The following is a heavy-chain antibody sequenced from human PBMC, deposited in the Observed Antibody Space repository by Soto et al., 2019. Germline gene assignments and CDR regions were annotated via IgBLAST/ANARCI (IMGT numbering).Heavy chain of an antibody. D-gene: IGHD1-26*01. V-gene: IGHV3-33*01. Sequence: GGSLRLSCAASGFTFSSYGMHWVRQAPGKGLEWVAVIWYDGSNKYYADSVKGRFTISRDNSKNTLYLQMNSLRAEDTAVYYCARGLGGSYYYYYGMDVWGQGTTVTVSS. CDR2: IWYDGSNK. CDR1: GFTFSSYG. CDR3: ARGLGGSYYYYYGMDV. J-gene: IGHJ6*02.